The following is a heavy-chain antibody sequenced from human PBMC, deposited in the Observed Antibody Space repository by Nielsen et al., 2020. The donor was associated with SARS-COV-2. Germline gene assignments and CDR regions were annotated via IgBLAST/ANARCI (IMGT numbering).Heavy chain of an antibody. CDR2: IYYSGST. CDR1: GGSISSYY. CDR3: ASGIVVAFDAFDI. D-gene: IGHD2-2*01. J-gene: IGHJ3*02. Sequence: SETLSLTCTVSGGSISSYYWSWIRQPPGKGLEWIGYIYYSGSTNYNPSLKSRVTISVDTSKNQFSLELSSVTAADTAVYYCASGIVVAFDAFDIWGQGTMVTVSS. V-gene: IGHV4-59*01.